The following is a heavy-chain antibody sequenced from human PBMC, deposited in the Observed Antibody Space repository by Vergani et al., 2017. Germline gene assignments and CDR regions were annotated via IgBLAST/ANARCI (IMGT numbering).Heavy chain of an antibody. D-gene: IGHD5/OR15-5a*01. CDR3: ARERGQIRRSTTRYAFDI. J-gene: IGHJ3*02. V-gene: IGHV1-46*03. CDR2: INPSGGST. CDR1: GYTFTGYY. Sequence: QVQLVQSGAEVKKPGASVKVSCKASGYTFTGYYMHWVRQAPGQGLEWMGIINPSGGSTSYAQKFKGRVTMTRDTSTSTVDMELSSLRSEATAVYYCARERGQIRRSTTRYAFDIWGQGTMVTVSS.